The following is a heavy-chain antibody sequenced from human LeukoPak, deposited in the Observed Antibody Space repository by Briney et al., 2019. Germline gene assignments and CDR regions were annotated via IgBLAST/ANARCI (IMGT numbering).Heavy chain of an antibody. J-gene: IGHJ6*03. CDR2: ISAYNGNT. D-gene: IGHD5-12*01. CDR1: GYTFTSYG. CDR3: AREGSGYDPGYYYYYYMDV. Sequence: ASVNVSCKASGYTFTSYGISWVRQAPGQGLEWMGWISAYNGNTNYAQKLQGRVTMTTDTSTSTAYMELRSLRSDDTAVYYCAREGSGYDPGYYYYYYMDVWGKGTTVTVSS. V-gene: IGHV1-18*01.